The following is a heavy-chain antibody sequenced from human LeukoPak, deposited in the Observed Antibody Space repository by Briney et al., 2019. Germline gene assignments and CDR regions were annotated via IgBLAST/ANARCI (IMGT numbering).Heavy chain of an antibody. D-gene: IGHD1-26*01. CDR2: IYYSGST. CDR3: ASLGKWELLDY. J-gene: IGHJ4*02. CDR1: GGSISSYY. V-gene: IGHV4-59*01. Sequence: PSETLSLTCTVSGGSISSYYWSWIRQPPGKGLEWIGYIYYSGSTNYNPSLKSRVTISVDTSKNQFSLKLSSVTAADTAVYYCASLGKWELLDYWGQGTLVTVSS.